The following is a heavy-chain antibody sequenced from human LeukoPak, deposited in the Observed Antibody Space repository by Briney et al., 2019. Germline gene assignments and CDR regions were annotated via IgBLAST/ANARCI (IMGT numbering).Heavy chain of an antibody. J-gene: IGHJ4*02. CDR1: GGSISSGGYY. CDR3: AIVPGGDFTGPHFDY. Sequence: SETLSLTCTVSGGSISSGGYYWSWIRQHPGKGLEWIGYIYYSGSTYYNPSLKSRVTISVDTSKNQFSLKLSSVTAADTAVYYCAIVPGGDFTGPHFDYWGQGTLVTVSS. D-gene: IGHD2-21*02. V-gene: IGHV4-31*03. CDR2: IYYSGST.